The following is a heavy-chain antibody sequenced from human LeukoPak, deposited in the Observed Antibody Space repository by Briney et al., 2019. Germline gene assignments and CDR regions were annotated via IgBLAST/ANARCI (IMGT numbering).Heavy chain of an antibody. V-gene: IGHV1-24*01. CDR1: GYTLTELS. CDR2: FDPEDGET. Sequence: ASVKVSCKVSGYTLTELSMHWVRQAPGKGLEWMGGFDPEDGETIYAQKFQGRVTMTEDTSTDTAYMELSSLRSEDTAVYYCATAKWELPQGAAFDIWGQGTMVTVSS. CDR3: ATAKWELPQGAAFDI. D-gene: IGHD1-26*01. J-gene: IGHJ3*02.